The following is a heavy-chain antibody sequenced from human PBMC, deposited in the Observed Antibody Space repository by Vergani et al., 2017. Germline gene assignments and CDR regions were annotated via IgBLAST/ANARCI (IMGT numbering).Heavy chain of an antibody. CDR2: IIPILGIA. Sequence: QVQLVQSGAEVKKPGSSVKVSCKASGSTFSSYTISWVRQAPGQGLEWMGRIIPILGIANYAQKFQGRVTITADKSTSTAYMELSSLRSEDTAVYYCARDRKGVTMVRGVIPFDYWGQGTLVTVSS. CDR1: GSTFSSYT. V-gene: IGHV1-69*08. CDR3: ARDRKGVTMVRGVIPFDY. D-gene: IGHD3-10*01. J-gene: IGHJ4*02.